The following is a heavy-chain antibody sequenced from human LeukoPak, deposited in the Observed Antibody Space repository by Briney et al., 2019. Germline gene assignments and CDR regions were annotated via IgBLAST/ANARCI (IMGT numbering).Heavy chain of an antibody. D-gene: IGHD4-17*01. CDR2: ITSGATT. CDR3: GRRYGDYYDPIAN. J-gene: IGHJ4*02. V-gene: IGHV3-23*01. CDR1: GFTFSSFA. Sequence: GGSLRLSCAASGFTFSSFAMSWVRQAPGKGLEWVSAITSGATTYYADSVKGRFTISRDNSKNTLYLQMNSLRAEDTAVYYCGRRYGDYYDPIANWGQGTLVTVSS.